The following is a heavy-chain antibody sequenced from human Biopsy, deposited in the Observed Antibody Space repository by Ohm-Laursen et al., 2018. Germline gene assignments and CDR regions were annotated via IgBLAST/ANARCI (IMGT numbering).Heavy chain of an antibody. CDR3: AGAGGHSF. Sequence: SLRLSCAAPEFNVDRNHMNWVRQAPGKGLEWASMIHGSGRTDYADSVKGRFTVSRDNSKDTVYLQMNALRVDDTAMYYCAGAGGHSFWGQRALVTVSS. V-gene: IGHV3-66*01. D-gene: IGHD3-16*01. CDR1: EFNVDRNH. CDR2: IHGSGRT. J-gene: IGHJ4*02.